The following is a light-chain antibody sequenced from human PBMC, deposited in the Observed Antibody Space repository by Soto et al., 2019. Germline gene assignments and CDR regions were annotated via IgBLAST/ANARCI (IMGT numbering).Light chain of an antibody. Sequence: EIVMTQSPATLSVSPGERATLSCRASQSVSSNLAWYQQKPGQAPRLLIYGASTRATGIPARLSGSGSGTEFTLTISSLQSEYFAVYYCQHYNNWPPWTFGQGTKVEIK. CDR2: GAS. CDR1: QSVSSN. J-gene: IGKJ1*01. V-gene: IGKV3-15*01. CDR3: QHYNNWPPWT.